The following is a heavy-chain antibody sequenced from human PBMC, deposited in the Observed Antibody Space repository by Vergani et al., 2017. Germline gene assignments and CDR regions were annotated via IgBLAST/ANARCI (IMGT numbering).Heavy chain of an antibody. CDR3: AREVRGVIITGGMDV. D-gene: IGHD3-10*01. CDR1: GGSFSGYY. V-gene: IGHV4-34*01. CDR2: IYYSGST. Sequence: QVQLQQWGAGLLKPSETLSLTCAVYGGSFSGYYWSWIRQPPGKGLGWIGSIYYSGSTYYNPSLKSRVTISVDTSKNQFSLKLSSVTAADTAVYYCAREVRGVIITGGMDVWGQGTTVTVSS. J-gene: IGHJ6*02.